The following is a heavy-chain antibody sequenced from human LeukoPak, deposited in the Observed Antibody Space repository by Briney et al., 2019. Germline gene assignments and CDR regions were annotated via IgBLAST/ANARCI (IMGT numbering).Heavy chain of an antibody. J-gene: IGHJ4*02. CDR2: FDPEDGET. CDR1: GYTLTELS. D-gene: IGHD6-13*01. Sequence: ASVKGSCEVSGYTLTELSMHWVLQAPGKGLEWMGGFDPEDGETIYAQKFQGRLTMTEDPSTDTAYMELSSLRSEDTAVYYCATGGLAAAGLRRTIDHWRQGPLVSVSS. V-gene: IGHV1-24*01. CDR3: ATGGLAAAGLRRTIDH.